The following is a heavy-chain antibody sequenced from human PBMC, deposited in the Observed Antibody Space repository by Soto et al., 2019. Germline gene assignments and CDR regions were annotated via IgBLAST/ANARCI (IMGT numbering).Heavy chain of an antibody. CDR3: ARDITGTVYYDILTGSKQFDY. D-gene: IGHD3-9*01. CDR1: GYTFTSYG. CDR2: ISAYNGNT. V-gene: IGHV1-18*01. Sequence: QVQLVQSGAEVKKPGASVKVSCKASGYTFTSYGISWVRQAPGQGLEWMGWISAYNGNTNYAQKLQGRVTMTTDTSTSTAYMELRSLRSDDTAVYYCARDITGTVYYDILTGSKQFDYWGQGTLVTVSS. J-gene: IGHJ4*02.